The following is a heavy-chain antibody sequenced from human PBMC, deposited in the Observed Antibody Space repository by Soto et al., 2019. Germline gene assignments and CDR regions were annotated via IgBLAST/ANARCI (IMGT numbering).Heavy chain of an antibody. Sequence: GASVKVSCKASGYTFTGYYMHWVRQAPGQGLEWMGWINPNSGGTNYAQKFQGWVTMTRDTSISTAYMELSRLRSDDTAVYYCARALEYYYDVSADGMYVWGQGTTVTVSS. CDR3: ARALEYYYDVSADGMYV. CDR1: GYTFTGYY. D-gene: IGHD3-22*01. J-gene: IGHJ6*02. V-gene: IGHV1-2*04. CDR2: INPNSGGT.